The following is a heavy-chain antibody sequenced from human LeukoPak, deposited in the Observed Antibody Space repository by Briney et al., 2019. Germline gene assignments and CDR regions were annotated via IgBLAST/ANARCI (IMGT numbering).Heavy chain of an antibody. CDR3: FNYAY. CDR2: IYSDGSI. J-gene: IGHJ4*02. Sequence: GGSLRLSCAASGFTFDDYAMHWVRQAPGKGLEWVSLIYSDGSIYYADSVKGRFTISRDNSKNTVYLQMSSLRVEDTAVYYCFNYAYWGQGTLVTVSS. CDR1: GFTFDDYA. D-gene: IGHD3-16*01. V-gene: IGHV3-66*01.